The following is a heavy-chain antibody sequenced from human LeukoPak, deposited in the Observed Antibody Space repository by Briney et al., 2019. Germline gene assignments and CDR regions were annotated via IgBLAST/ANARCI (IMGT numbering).Heavy chain of an antibody. CDR1: GFTFSSYG. D-gene: IGHD3-10*01. V-gene: IGHV3-23*01. J-gene: IGHJ4*02. Sequence: GGSLRLSCAASGFTFSSYGMSWVRQAPGKGLEWVSAISGSGGSTYYADSVKGRFTISRDNSKNTLYLQMNSLRAEDTAVYYCANSYYYGSGTYFDYWGQGTLVTVSS. CDR3: ANSYYYGSGTYFDY. CDR2: ISGSGGST.